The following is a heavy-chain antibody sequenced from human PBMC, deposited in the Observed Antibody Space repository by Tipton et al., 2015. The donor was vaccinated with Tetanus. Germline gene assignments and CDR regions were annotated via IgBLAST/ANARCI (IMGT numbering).Heavy chain of an antibody. V-gene: IGHV4-59*01. D-gene: IGHD3-10*01. Sequence: TLSLTCAVYGGSISTYFWSWIRQPPGKGLEWIGYIYYSGSTSNNPSLKSRVTVSVDTSKNQFSLTLSSVTADDTAVYYCARGGDPYRGQYWYFDLWGRGSLVTVSS. CDR1: GGSISTYF. J-gene: IGHJ2*01. CDR3: ARGGDPYRGQYWYFDL. CDR2: IYYSGST.